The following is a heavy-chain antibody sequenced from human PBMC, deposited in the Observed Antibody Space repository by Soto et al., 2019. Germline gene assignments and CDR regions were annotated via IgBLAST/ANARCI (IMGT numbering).Heavy chain of an antibody. D-gene: IGHD3-10*01. CDR1: GGTFTSNS. V-gene: IGHV1-69*02. CDR3: ATGRRSDLQVGLFDS. J-gene: IGHJ4*02. Sequence: QVHLVQSGAEVKRPGSSVKVSCKASGGTFTSNSVNWVRQAPGQGLEWMGRVIPILEMTNYAQKFQGRVTSTADTSTGTVYMELNSLRSEDTAIYYCATGRRSDLQVGLFDSWGQGTLVTVSA. CDR2: VIPILEMT.